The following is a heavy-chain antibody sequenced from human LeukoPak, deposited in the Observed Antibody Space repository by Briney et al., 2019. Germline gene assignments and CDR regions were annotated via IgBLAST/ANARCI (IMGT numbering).Heavy chain of an antibody. D-gene: IGHD6-13*01. J-gene: IGHJ3*02. Sequence: PGGSLRLSCEASGFTFISYWMSWVRQAPGKGLEWVANIKKDGSEKYYVDSVKGRFTISRDNAKNSLYLQMNSLRAEDTAVYYCTRWGTYSSSWLGAFDIWGQGTMVTVSS. CDR2: IKKDGSEK. V-gene: IGHV3-7*05. CDR3: TRWGTYSSSWLGAFDI. CDR1: GFTFISYW.